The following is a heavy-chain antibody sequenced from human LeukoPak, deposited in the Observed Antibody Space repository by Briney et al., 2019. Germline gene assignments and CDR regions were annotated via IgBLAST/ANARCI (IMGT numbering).Heavy chain of an antibody. J-gene: IGHJ4*02. CDR3: ARGAGDYARYYFDD. V-gene: IGHV4-34*01. D-gene: IGHD4-17*01. CDR1: GGSFSGFY. Sequence: PSETLSLTCAVYGGSFSGFYWSWIRQPPMKGLEWIGEINHSGSTNYNTSLKSRVTISVDTSKKRFSLKLTSVTAADTAVYYCARGAGDYARYYFDDWGQGTLVTVSS. CDR2: INHSGST.